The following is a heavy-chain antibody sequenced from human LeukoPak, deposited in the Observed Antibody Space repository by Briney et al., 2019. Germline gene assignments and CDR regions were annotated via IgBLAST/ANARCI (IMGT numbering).Heavy chain of an antibody. Sequence: SETLSLTCTVSGGSISSGSYYWSWIRQPAGKGLEWIGRIYTSGSTNYNPSLKSRVTMSVDTSKNQFSLKLSSVTAADTAVYYCARELPGIKAAAGRSSFWFDPWGQGTLVTVSS. D-gene: IGHD6-13*01. CDR2: IYTSGST. V-gene: IGHV4-61*02. CDR1: GGSISSGSYY. CDR3: ARELPGIKAAAGRSSFWFDP. J-gene: IGHJ5*02.